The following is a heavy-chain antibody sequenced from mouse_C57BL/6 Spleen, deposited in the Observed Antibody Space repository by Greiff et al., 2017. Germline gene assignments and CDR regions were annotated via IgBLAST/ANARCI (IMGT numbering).Heavy chain of an antibody. CDR2: IHPSDSDT. Sequence: QVQLQQPGAELVKPGASVKVSCKASGYTFTSYWMHWVKQRPGQGLEGIGRIHPSDSDTNYNQKFKGKATLTVDKSSSTAYMQLSSLTSEDSAVYYCANYGSSPWYFDGWGTGTTVTVSS. D-gene: IGHD1-1*01. CDR1: GYTFTSYW. CDR3: ANYGSSPWYFDG. V-gene: IGHV1-74*01. J-gene: IGHJ1*03.